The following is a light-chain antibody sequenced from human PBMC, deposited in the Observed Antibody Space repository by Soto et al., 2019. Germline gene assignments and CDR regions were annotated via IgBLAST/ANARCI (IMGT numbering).Light chain of an antibody. V-gene: IGLV1-51*01. Sequence: QLVLTQPPSLSAAPGQRVAISCSGTFSNIGTNYVSWYQVLPGSAPKLLIYENDKRPSEIFARFSASKSGTSASLAITGLQAGDEGDYYCATRDSSLNAGVFGGGTKVTVL. CDR1: FSNIGTNY. CDR3: ATRDSSLNAGV. J-gene: IGLJ3*02. CDR2: END.